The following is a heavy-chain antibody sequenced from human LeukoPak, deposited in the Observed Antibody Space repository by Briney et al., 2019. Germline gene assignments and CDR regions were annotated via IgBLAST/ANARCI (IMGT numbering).Heavy chain of an antibody. CDR2: ISASGRTT. CDR3: AKSDYGDYVGWFDP. CDR1: GFTFSSYT. Sequence: GGSLRLSCAASGFTFSSYTVTWVRQAPGKGLQWVSAISASGRTTYYADSVKGRFTISRDNSKNTLYLQMNSLRAEDTAVYYCAKSDYGDYVGWFDPWGQGTLVTVSS. J-gene: IGHJ5*02. V-gene: IGHV3-23*01. D-gene: IGHD4-17*01.